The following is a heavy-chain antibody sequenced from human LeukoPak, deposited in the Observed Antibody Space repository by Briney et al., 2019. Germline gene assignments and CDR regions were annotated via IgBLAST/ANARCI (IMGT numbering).Heavy chain of an antibody. Sequence: GGSLRLSCAASGFTFSSSAMSWVRQAPGKGLEWVSSISGSGSGGSTYYADSVKGRFTISRDNSKNTLYLQMNSLRAEDTAVYYCARAVGSYSSGWYVYWGQGTLVTVSS. CDR2: ISGSGSGGST. D-gene: IGHD6-19*01. J-gene: IGHJ4*02. V-gene: IGHV3-23*01. CDR3: ARAVGSYSSGWYVY. CDR1: GFTFSSSA.